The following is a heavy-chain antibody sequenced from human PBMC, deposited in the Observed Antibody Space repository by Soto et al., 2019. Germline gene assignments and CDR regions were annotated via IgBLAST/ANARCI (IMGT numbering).Heavy chain of an antibody. V-gene: IGHV3-7*01. Sequence: GGSLRLSCAASGFTFSSYWMSWVRQAPGKGLEWVANIKQDGSEKYYVDSVKGRFTISRDNAKNALYLQMNNLRAEDTDVYYCARLSVDDRFIAAGGNPYGFDIWGQGTMGTVS. D-gene: IGHD6-13*01. CDR3: ARLSVDDRFIAAGGNPYGFDI. CDR1: GFTFSSYW. J-gene: IGHJ3*02. CDR2: IKQDGSEK.